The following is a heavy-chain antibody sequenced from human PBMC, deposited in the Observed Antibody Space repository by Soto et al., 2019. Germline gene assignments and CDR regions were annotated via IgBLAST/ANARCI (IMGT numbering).Heavy chain of an antibody. J-gene: IGHJ4*02. CDR3: ARDYLSSKLSLSYFDF. Sequence: AAVKVSCKASGYSFISHYIHWVRQAPGQGLEWMGFINPSGGSATLAQKFQGRVTMTRDTSTSTVYMELTILRSEDAAVYYCARDYLSSKLSLSYFDFWGQGTLVTVSS. CDR2: INPSGGSA. CDR1: GYSFISHY. V-gene: IGHV1-46*01. D-gene: IGHD2-2*01.